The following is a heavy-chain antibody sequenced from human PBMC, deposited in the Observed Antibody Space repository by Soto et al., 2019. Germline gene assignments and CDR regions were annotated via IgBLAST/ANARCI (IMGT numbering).Heavy chain of an antibody. CDR1: GYSISSSNW. J-gene: IGHJ4*02. CDR2: IYYSGTT. CDR3: ARNRVTQSDY. Sequence: TLSLTCAVSGYSISSSNWCGWIRQPPGKGLEWIGYIYYSGTTYYNPSLKSRVTMSVDTSKNQFSLKLSSVTAADTAVYYCARNRVTQSDYWGQGTLVTVSS. V-gene: IGHV4-28*01. D-gene: IGHD2-21*02.